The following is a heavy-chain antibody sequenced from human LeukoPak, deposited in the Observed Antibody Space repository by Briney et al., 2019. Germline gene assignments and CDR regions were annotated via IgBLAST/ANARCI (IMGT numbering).Heavy chain of an antibody. CDR3: ARGLGGSYYYFDY. Sequence: GASVKVSCKASGYTFTGYYMHWLRQASGQGLEWMGWINPNSGGTNYAQKFQGRVSMTRDTSISTAYMELSRLRFDDTAVYYCARGLGGSYYYFDYWGQGTLVTVSS. J-gene: IGHJ4*02. CDR2: INPNSGGT. V-gene: IGHV1-2*02. D-gene: IGHD1-26*01. CDR1: GYTFTGYY.